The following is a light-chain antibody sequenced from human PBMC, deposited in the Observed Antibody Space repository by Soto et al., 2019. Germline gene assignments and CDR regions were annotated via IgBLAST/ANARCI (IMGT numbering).Light chain of an antibody. J-gene: IGKJ3*01. CDR1: QGISSY. Sequence: DIQLTQSPSFLSASVGDRVTITCRASQGISSYLAWYQQKPGKAPKLLIYAASTLQSGVPSRFSGSGSGTEFTLTISSLQPEDFATYYCQQRRPFGPGTKVDIK. V-gene: IGKV1-9*01. CDR2: AAS. CDR3: QQRRP.